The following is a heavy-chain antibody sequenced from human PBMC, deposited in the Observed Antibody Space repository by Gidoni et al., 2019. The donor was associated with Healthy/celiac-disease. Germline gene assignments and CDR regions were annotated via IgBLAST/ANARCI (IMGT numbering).Heavy chain of an antibody. CDR3: AREVVVTAILAFDI. V-gene: IGHV4-31*03. Sequence: QVQLQESGPGLGKPSQTPSPTCTVSGGSISSGGYYWSWIRQHPGKGLEWIRYIYYSGSTYYNPSLKSRVTISVDTSKNQFSLKLSSVTAADTAVYYCAREVVVTAILAFDIWGQGTMVTVSS. J-gene: IGHJ3*02. CDR1: GGSISSGGYY. D-gene: IGHD2-21*02. CDR2: IYYSGST.